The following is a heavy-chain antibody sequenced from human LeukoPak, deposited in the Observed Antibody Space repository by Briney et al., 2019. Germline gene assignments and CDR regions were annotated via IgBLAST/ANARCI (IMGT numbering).Heavy chain of an antibody. CDR3: ANQCGGGCSGDH. V-gene: IGHV3-11*04. Sequence: SGGSLRLSCAVSGFTFSDYYMSWIRQAPGKGLEWVSYISSGGSTISHADSVKGRFTISRDNSKNTLFLQMNSLRAEDSAVYYCANQCGGGCSGDHWGQGTLVTVSS. CDR1: GFTFSDYY. CDR2: ISSGGSTI. D-gene: IGHD2-21*02. J-gene: IGHJ4*02.